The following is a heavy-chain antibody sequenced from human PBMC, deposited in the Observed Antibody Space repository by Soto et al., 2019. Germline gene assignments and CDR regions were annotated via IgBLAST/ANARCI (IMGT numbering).Heavy chain of an antibody. D-gene: IGHD6-13*01. J-gene: IGHJ4*02. CDR3: ASGASRWSPYFFDS. Sequence: QAQVVQSGAEVRKPGSSVKLSCKASEGTFNSYAIAWVRQATGQGLEWMGGIIPYYNTLNYAQKFEDRVTITADDSTNTVYMELSSLRSDDTAVYFCASGASRWSPYFFDSWAQGTLVTVSS. CDR1: EGTFNSYA. V-gene: IGHV1-69*01. CDR2: IIPYYNTL.